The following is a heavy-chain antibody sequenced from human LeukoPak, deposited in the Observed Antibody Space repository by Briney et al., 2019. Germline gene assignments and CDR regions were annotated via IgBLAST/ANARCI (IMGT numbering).Heavy chain of an antibody. CDR1: GFTFSSYA. CDR3: AKRAASSGYYFDQ. Sequence: GGSLRLSCAASGFTFSSYAMTWVRQGPGKGLEWVSTISSSGGNTCSADSVKGRFTISRDNSKNTLYLQMNSLRAEDTAVYYCAKRAASSGYYFDQWGQGTLVTVSS. CDR2: ISSSGGNT. D-gene: IGHD6-19*01. V-gene: IGHV3-23*01. J-gene: IGHJ4*02.